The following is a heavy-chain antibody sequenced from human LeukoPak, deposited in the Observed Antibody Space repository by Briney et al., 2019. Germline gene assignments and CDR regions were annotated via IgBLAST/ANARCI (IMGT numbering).Heavy chain of an antibody. CDR1: GFTFSNYG. J-gene: IGHJ3*02. CDR3: ARVGYSSSWHSGSAFDI. Sequence: PGGSLRLSCGASGFTFSNYGMLWVRQAPGKGLEWVAFIRYDGNNKLYADSMKGRFTISRDNAQNALYLRMNSLRADDTAVYYCARVGYSSSWHSGSAFDIWGQGTMVTVSS. D-gene: IGHD2-2*01. CDR2: IRYDGNNK. V-gene: IGHV3-30*02.